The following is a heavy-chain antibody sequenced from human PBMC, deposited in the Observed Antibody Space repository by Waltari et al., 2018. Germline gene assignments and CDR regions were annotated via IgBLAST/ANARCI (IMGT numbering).Heavy chain of an antibody. Sequence: QVQLVESGGGVVQPGKSLRLSCVASGFSLSNYGMHWVRQTPGRGLGWVALTCSDGSVEYYADSVRGRFTVSRDNSKNILYLDMGSLRVDDTATYYCAKDAFGNTYLDYWGQGTLVTVSS. J-gene: IGHJ4*02. CDR3: AKDAFGNTYLDY. CDR1: GFSLSNYG. D-gene: IGHD3-10*01. CDR2: TCSDGSVE. V-gene: IGHV3-30*18.